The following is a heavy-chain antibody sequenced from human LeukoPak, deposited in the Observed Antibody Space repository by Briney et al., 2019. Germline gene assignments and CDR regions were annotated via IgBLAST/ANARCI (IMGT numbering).Heavy chain of an antibody. CDR1: GGTFSSYA. Sequence: SVKVSCKASGGTFSSYAISWVRQAPGQGLEWMGGIIPIFGTANYAQKFQGRVTITADESTSTAYMELSSLRSEDTAVYYCARGVVAAPTALYYWGQGTLVTVSS. J-gene: IGHJ4*02. D-gene: IGHD2-15*01. CDR2: IIPIFGTA. V-gene: IGHV1-69*13. CDR3: ARGVVAAPTALYY.